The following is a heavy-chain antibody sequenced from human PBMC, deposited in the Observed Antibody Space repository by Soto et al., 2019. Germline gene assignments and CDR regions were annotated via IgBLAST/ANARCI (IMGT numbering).Heavy chain of an antibody. CDR2: ISAYNGNT. Sequence: ASGKVSCRASGYTFTSYGISWLRQAPEQGLEWMGWISAYNGNTNYAQKLQGRGTMTTDTSTSTAYMELRSLRSDDTAVYYGARDNWMYAWFDPWGQGTLVTVSS. CDR3: ARDNWMYAWFDP. D-gene: IGHD1-20*01. V-gene: IGHV1-18*01. J-gene: IGHJ5*02. CDR1: GYTFTSYG.